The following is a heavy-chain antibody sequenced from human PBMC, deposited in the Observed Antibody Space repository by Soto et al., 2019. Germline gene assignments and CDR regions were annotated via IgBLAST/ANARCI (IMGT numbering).Heavy chain of an antibody. CDR2: ISGSADGT. V-gene: IGHV3-23*01. CDR1: GLRFDSYA. Sequence: EVKLLESGGGLAQPGGSLRLSCVGSGLRFDSYAISWVRQAPGERLQWIAAISGSADGTDYAHSVRGRFTISRDNAKKTVHLQMDSLRVEDTAVYFCAKDTVGGYSFWSGYYSDGLDVWGQGTLVTVS. CDR3: AKDTVGGYSFWSGYYSDGLDV. D-gene: IGHD3-3*01. J-gene: IGHJ3*01.